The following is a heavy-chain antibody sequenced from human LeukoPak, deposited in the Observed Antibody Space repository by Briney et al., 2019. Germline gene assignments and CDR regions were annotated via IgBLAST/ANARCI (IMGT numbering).Heavy chain of an antibody. D-gene: IGHD4-17*01. Sequence: GGSLRLSCAASGFTFSNYWMHWVRQAPGKGLVWVSRINSDGRSTNYADSVKGRFTISRDNPKNSLYLQVNSLRAEDTAVYYCAREGQHDYGEGWFDPWGQGTLVTVSS. J-gene: IGHJ5*02. CDR3: AREGQHDYGEGWFDP. CDR1: GFTFSNYW. CDR2: INSDGRST. V-gene: IGHV3-74*01.